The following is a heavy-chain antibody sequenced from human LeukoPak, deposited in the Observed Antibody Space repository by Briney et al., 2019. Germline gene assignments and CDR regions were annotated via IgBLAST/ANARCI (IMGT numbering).Heavy chain of an antibody. V-gene: IGHV4-31*03. D-gene: IGHD3-10*01. CDR1: GGSISSGGYY. J-gene: IGHJ3*02. CDR3: ARCYGSGDVFDI. Sequence: PQTLSLTCTVSGGSISSGGYYWSWIRQHPGKGLEWIGYIYDSGSTYYSPSLKSRITTSVDTSKSQFSLKLSSVTAADTAVYYCARCYGSGDVFDIWGQGTMVTVSS. CDR2: IYDSGST.